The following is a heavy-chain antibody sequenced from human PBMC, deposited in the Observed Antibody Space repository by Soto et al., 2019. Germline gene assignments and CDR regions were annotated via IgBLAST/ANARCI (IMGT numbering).Heavy chain of an antibody. CDR1: GFTFSSYA. Sequence: GGSLRLSCAASGFTFSSYAMSWVRQAPGKGLEWVSAISGSGGSTYYADSVKGRFTISRDNSKNTLYLQMNSLRAEDTAVYYCAKDGYSSGWYQIDYWGQGTLVTVSS. CDR3: AKDGYSSGWYQIDY. D-gene: IGHD6-19*01. CDR2: ISGSGGST. J-gene: IGHJ4*02. V-gene: IGHV3-23*01.